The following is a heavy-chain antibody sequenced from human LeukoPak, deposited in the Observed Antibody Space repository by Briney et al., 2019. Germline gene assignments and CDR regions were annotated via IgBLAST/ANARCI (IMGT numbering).Heavy chain of an antibody. D-gene: IGHD3-22*01. CDR2: ISAYNGNT. CDR3: AVEGYYDSSGYLHYYGMDV. Sequence: ASVKVSCKASGYTFTSYGISWVRQAPGQGLEWMGWISAYNGNTNYAQKLQGRVTMTTDTSTSTAYMELRSLRSDDTAVYYCAVEGYYDSSGYLHYYGMDVWGQGTTVTVSS. V-gene: IGHV1-18*01. CDR1: GYTFTSYG. J-gene: IGHJ6*02.